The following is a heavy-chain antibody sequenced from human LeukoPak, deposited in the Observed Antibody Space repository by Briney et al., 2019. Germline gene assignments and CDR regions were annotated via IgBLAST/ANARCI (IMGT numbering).Heavy chain of an antibody. CDR1: GGTFSSYA. D-gene: IGHD1-26*01. V-gene: IGHV1-69*05. CDR2: IIPIFGTA. Sequence: ASVKVSCKASGGTFSSYAISWVRQAPGQGLEWMGRIIPIFGTANYAQKFQGRVTITTDESTSTAYMELSSLRSEDTAVYYCASDDGTPGFDYFDYWGQGTLVTVPS. CDR3: ASDDGTPGFDYFDY. J-gene: IGHJ4*02.